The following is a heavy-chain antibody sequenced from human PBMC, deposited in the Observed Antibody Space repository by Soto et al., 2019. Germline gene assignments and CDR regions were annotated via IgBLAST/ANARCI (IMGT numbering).Heavy chain of an antibody. V-gene: IGHV4-31*03. J-gene: IGHJ5*02. CDR1: GGSISSGGYY. CDR2: IYYSGST. D-gene: IGHD3-22*01. Sequence: SETLSLTCTVSGGSISSGGYYWSWIRQHPGKGLEWIGYIYYSGSTYYNPSLKSRVTISVDTSKNQFSLKLSSVTAADTAVYYCARGLYDSSGYYPNWFDPWGQGTLVTVSS. CDR3: ARGLYDSSGYYPNWFDP.